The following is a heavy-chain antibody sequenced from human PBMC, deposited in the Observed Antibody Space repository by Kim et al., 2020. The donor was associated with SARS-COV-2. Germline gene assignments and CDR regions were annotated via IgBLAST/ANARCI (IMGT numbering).Heavy chain of an antibody. CDR1: GYTFTGYY. CDR3: ARAERTYYYDSSGYYHDY. CDR2: INPNSGGT. D-gene: IGHD3-22*01. V-gene: IGHV1-2*06. J-gene: IGHJ4*02. Sequence: ASVKVSCKASGYTFTGYYMHWVRQAPGQGLEWMGRINPNSGGTNYAQKFQGRVTMTRDTSISTAYMELSRLRSDDTAVYYCARAERTYYYDSSGYYHDYWGQGTLVTVSS.